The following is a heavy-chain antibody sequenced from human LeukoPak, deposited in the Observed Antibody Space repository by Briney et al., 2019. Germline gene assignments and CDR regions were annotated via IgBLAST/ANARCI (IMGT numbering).Heavy chain of an antibody. J-gene: IGHJ6*02. D-gene: IGHD2-15*01. CDR2: INQDGSEK. Sequence: GGSLRLSCAASGFTFSSYWRSWVRQAPGKGLEWVANINQDGSEKYYVDSVKGRFTISRDNAKNSLSLQMNSLRAEDTAVYYCARYVVVVAAKVYYYYGLDVLGQGTTVTVSS. CDR3: ARYVVVVAAKVYYYYGLDV. CDR1: GFTFSSYW. V-gene: IGHV3-7*05.